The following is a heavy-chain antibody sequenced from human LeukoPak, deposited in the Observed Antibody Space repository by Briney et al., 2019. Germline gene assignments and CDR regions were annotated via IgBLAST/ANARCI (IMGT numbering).Heavy chain of an antibody. V-gene: IGHV1-2*02. CDR1: GYTFTGYY. D-gene: IGHD2-15*01. J-gene: IGHJ5*02. Sequence: ASVKVSCKASGYTFTGYYMHWVRQAPGQGLEWMGWINPNSGGTNYAQKFQGRVTMTRDTSINTAYMELSRLRFDDTAVYYCAKTVVVSTPDNWFDPWGQGTLVTVSS. CDR3: AKTVVVSTPDNWFDP. CDR2: INPNSGGT.